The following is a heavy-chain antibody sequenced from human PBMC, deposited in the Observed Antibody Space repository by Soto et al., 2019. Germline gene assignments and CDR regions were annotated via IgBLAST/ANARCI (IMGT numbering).Heavy chain of an antibody. CDR2: IYPGDSDT. D-gene: IGHD4-4*01. Sequence: PGESLKISCKGSGYSFTSYWIGWVRQMPGKGLEWMGIIYPGDSDTRYSPSFQGQVTISADKSISTAYLQWSSLKASDTAMYYCARHRTVTSPLNYYYYYGMDVWGQGTTVTVSS. CDR3: ARHRTVTSPLNYYYYYGMDV. CDR1: GYSFTSYW. J-gene: IGHJ6*02. V-gene: IGHV5-51*01.